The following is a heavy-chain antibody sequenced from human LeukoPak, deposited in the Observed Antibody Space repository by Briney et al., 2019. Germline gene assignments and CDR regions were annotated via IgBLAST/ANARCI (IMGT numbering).Heavy chain of an antibody. CDR1: GFTLSSHG. CDR3: ARDSPVCSY. CDR2: LGDSGDST. J-gene: IGHJ4*02. D-gene: IGHD3-10*02. Sequence: GGSLRLSCAASGFTLSSHGMSWVRQAPGKGLEWVSALGDSGDSTHYADSVKGRFTISRDTSKNTLYLQMNSLRVEDTAVYYCARDSPVCSYWGQGTLVTVSS. V-gene: IGHV3-23*01.